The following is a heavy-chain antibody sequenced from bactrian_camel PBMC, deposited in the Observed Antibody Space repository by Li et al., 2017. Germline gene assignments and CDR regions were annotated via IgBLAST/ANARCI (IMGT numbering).Heavy chain of an antibody. Sequence: VQLVESGGGSVQAGGSLRLSCAASGDTINSYCMGWFRQAPGKEREAVTYINTYGDIYYADSVKGRFTVSKDNARDTLWLRLQMDNLEPEDSAMDYCAADGFRATGRVDCGSHDFAYWGQGTQVTVS. CDR3: AADGFRATGRVDCGSHDFAY. CDR2: INTYGDI. CDR1: GDTINSYC. J-gene: IGHJ4*01. V-gene: IGHV3S63*01. D-gene: IGHD5*01.